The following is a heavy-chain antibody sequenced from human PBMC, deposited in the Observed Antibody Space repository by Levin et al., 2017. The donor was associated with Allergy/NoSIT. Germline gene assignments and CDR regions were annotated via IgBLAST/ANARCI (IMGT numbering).Heavy chain of an antibody. Sequence: PGGSLRLSCAASELTLSNYVMSWVRQTPGKGPEWVSSLSDSGVSSYYADSVKGRFTIARDVSKATLYLQLNNLRAEDTAVYYCAASKILGRFDIWGQGTVVTVS. CDR1: ELTLSNYV. CDR3: AASKILGRFDI. CDR2: LSDSGVSS. D-gene: IGHD3/OR15-3a*01. V-gene: IGHV3-23*01. J-gene: IGHJ3*02.